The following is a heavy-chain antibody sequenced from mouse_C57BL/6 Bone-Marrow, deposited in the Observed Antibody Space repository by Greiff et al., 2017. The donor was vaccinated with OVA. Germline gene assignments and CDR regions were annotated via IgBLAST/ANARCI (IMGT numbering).Heavy chain of an antibody. CDR1: GYAFTNYL. V-gene: IGHV1-54*01. CDR3: ARMYYGYYFDY. D-gene: IGHD2-2*01. J-gene: IGHJ2*01. CDR2: INPGSGGT. Sequence: QVQLQQSGAELVRPGTSVKVSCKASGYAFTNYLIEWVKQRPGQGLEWIGVINPGSGGTNYNEKFKGKATLTADKSSSTAYMQLSSLTSEDSAVYFCARMYYGYYFDYWGQDTTLTVSS.